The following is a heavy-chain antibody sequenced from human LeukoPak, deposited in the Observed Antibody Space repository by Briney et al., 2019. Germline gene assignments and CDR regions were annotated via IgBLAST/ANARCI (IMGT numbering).Heavy chain of an antibody. CDR1: GGSISSYY. CDR3: ARDRGSYSGYATGDYFDY. J-gene: IGHJ4*02. D-gene: IGHD5-12*01. Sequence: SETLSLTCTVSGGSISSYYWSWIRQPAGKGLEWIGRIYNSGITHYNPSLKSRVTISVDTSKNQFSLKMNSVTAADTAVYYCARDRGSYSGYATGDYFDYWGQGTLVTVSS. CDR2: IYNSGIT. V-gene: IGHV4-4*07.